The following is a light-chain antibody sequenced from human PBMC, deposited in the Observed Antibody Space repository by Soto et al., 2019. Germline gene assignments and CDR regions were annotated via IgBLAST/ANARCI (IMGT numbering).Light chain of an antibody. CDR2: GAS. CDR1: QSVSSSY. J-gene: IGKJ2*01. V-gene: IGKV3-20*01. Sequence: EIVLTQSPGTLSLSPGERATLSCRASQSVSSSYLAWYQQKPGQAPRLLIYGASGRATGIPDRFSGSGSGTDFTLTISRPEPEDFAVYYCQQYPGYTFGQGTKLETK. CDR3: QQYPGYT.